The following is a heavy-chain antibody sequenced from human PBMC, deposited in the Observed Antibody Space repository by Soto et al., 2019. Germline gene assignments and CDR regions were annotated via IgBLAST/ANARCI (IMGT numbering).Heavy chain of an antibody. V-gene: IGHV4-39*01. J-gene: IGHJ4*02. CDR2: VFYTGFT. CDR3: ATSQKGYNWNYFDH. CDR1: GASISGSYYY. Sequence: SDTLSLTCAVSGASISGSYYYWAWLRQSPGKGPEWIGSVFYTGFTSYNPSLESRVSVSVDTSKSQFSLKLSAVTAADTAVYYCATSQKGYNWNYFDHWGQGALVTVSS. D-gene: IGHD1-20*01.